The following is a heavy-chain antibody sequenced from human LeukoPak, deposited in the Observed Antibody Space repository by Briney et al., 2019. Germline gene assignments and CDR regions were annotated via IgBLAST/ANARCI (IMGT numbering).Heavy chain of an antibody. CDR1: GFTFSSHA. D-gene: IGHD3-10*01. CDR3: ARDGWFGDYNWFDP. Sequence: PGGSLRLSCAASGFTFSSHAMNWVRQAPGKGLEWVSGISNSGGNTYYADSVKGRFTISRDNSKNTLYLQMNSLRAEDTAMYYCARDGWFGDYNWFDPWGQGTLVTVSS. J-gene: IGHJ5*02. CDR2: ISNSGGNT. V-gene: IGHV3-23*01.